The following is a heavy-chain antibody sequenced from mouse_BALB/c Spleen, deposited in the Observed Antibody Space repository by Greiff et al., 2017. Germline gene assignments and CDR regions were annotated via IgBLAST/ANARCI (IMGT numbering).Heavy chain of an antibody. D-gene: IGHD2-10*01. CDR1: GFAFSSYD. V-gene: IGHV5-12-1*01. J-gene: IGHJ3*01. CDR3: ASAYYGNYDTFAY. CDR2: ISSGGGST. Sequence: EVKLMESGGGLVKPGGSLKLSCAASGFAFSSYDMSWVRQTPEKRLEWVAYISSGGGSTYYPDTVKGRFTISRDNAKNTLYLQMSSLKSEDTAMYYCASAYYGNYDTFAYWGQGTLVTVSA.